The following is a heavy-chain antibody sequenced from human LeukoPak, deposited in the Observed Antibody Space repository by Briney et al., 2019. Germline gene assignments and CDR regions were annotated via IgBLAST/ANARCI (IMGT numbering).Heavy chain of an antibody. Sequence: PSETLSLTCTVSGGSISSGDYYWSWIRQPPGKGLEWIGYIYYSGSTYYNPSLKSRVTISVDTSKNQFSLKLSSVTAADTAVYYCARRTSPNTFDYWGQGTLVTVSS. CDR1: GGSISSGDYY. CDR3: ARRTSPNTFDY. J-gene: IGHJ4*02. CDR2: IYYSGST. V-gene: IGHV4-30-4*01. D-gene: IGHD6-6*01.